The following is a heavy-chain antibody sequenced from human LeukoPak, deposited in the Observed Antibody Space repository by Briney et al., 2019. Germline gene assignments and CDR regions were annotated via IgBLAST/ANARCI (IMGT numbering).Heavy chain of an antibody. J-gene: IGHJ3*02. CDR1: GYTFTSYD. Sequence: GASVKVSCKASGYTFTSYDINWVRQATGQGLEWMGWMNPNSGNTGYAQKFQGRVTMTRNTSISTAYMELSSLRSADTAVYYCARSLSRFGDAFDIWRQGTMVTVST. CDR3: ARSLSRFGDAFDI. V-gene: IGHV1-8*01. CDR2: MNPNSGNT. D-gene: IGHD3-16*01.